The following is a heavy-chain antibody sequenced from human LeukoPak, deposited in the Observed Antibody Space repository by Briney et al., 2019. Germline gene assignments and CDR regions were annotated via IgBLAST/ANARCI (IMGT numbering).Heavy chain of an antibody. CDR3: AREERGYSLN. CDR2: ISSNGGST. CDR1: GFTFSSYA. V-gene: IGHV3-64*01. D-gene: IGHD5-18*01. J-gene: IGHJ4*02. Sequence: PGGSLRLSCAASGFTFSSYAVHWVRQAPGKGQEYVSAISSNGGSTYYANSVKGRFTISRDNSKNTLYLQMGSLRAEDMAVYYCAREERGYSLNWGQGTLVTVSS.